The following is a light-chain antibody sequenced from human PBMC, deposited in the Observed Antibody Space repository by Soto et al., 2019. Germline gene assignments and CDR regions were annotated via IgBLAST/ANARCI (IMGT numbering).Light chain of an antibody. J-gene: IGKJ5*01. CDR1: QSVSSY. CDR2: DAS. Sequence: EIVLTQSPATLSLSPGERATLSCRASQSVSSYLAWYQQKPGQAPRLLLYDASNRATGIPARFSGSGSGTDFTLTISSLEPEDFAVYYCQHRAFGQETRLEIK. V-gene: IGKV3-11*01. CDR3: QHRA.